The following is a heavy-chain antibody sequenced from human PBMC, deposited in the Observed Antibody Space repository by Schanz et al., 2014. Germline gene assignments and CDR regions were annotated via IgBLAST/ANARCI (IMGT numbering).Heavy chain of an antibody. V-gene: IGHV1-69*04. Sequence: QVHLVQSGAEVKEPGSSVKVSCKPSGGTFVTFFFTWVRQAPGQGPQWMGRISPLLGVANYAQEFQGRLTITADTSTSTAYMELSSLRSEDTAVYYCARGWGYDALTGYVFWGQGTLVTVSS. J-gene: IGHJ4*02. CDR1: GGTFVTFF. CDR3: ARGWGYDALTGYVF. CDR2: ISPLLGVA. D-gene: IGHD3-9*01.